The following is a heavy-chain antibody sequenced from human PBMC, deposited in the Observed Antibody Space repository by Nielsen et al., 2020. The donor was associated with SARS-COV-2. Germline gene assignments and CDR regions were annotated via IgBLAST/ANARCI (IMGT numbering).Heavy chain of an antibody. CDR1: GFTFKIYG. V-gene: IGHV3-30*19. CDR2: ISSDGSNK. D-gene: IGHD3-16*01. Sequence: GESLKISCAASGFTFKIYGMHWVRQAPGKGLEWVAVISSDGSNKHYGESVKGRFTISRDNSRNTSYLQMNSLRADDTALYYCAKGRAGGFYYYGMDVWGQGTTVTVSS. CDR3: AKGRAGGFYYYGMDV. J-gene: IGHJ6*02.